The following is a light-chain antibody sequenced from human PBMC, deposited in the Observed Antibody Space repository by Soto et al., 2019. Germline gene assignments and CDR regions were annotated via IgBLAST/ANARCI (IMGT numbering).Light chain of an antibody. V-gene: IGLV2-14*01. CDR2: DVS. Sequence: QSALTQPASVSGSPGQSITISCIGTSSDVGDYNSVSWYQQHPGKAPKLMIYDVSNRPSGVSDRFSGSKSGNTASLTISGLQAEDEADYYCSSYTTGSTVVFGGGTKLTVL. CDR3: SSYTTGSTVV. CDR1: SSDVGDYNS. J-gene: IGLJ3*02.